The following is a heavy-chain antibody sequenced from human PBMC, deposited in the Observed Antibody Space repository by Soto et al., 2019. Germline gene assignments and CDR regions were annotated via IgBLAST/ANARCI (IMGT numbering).Heavy chain of an antibody. CDR3: ARARLVVEGRFDY. CDR1: GFSFSDYY. D-gene: IGHD3-22*01. V-gene: IGHV3-11*06. CDR2: ISSTATYT. Sequence: QVQLVESGGGLVKPGGSLRLSCAASGFSFSDYYMNWIRQAPGKGLEWHSYISSTATYTNYADSVRGRFTISRDSAKNSLYLDMNGLRAEDTAVYYCARARLVVEGRFDYWGQGTLVTVSS. J-gene: IGHJ4*02.